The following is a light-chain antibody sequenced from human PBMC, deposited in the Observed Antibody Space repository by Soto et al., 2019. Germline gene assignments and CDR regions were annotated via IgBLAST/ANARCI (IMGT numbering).Light chain of an antibody. CDR2: KAS. CDR3: QQYNSYSPT. Sequence: IQVTQAPSTLSAWLGDRVSITFRASQSISVWLAWYQQKAGKAPNLLIYKASRLESGVPSRFSGSGSETEFTLTISGLQPGDSATYYCQQYNSYSPTFGQGTKVDIK. J-gene: IGKJ1*01. CDR1: QSISVW. V-gene: IGKV1-5*03.